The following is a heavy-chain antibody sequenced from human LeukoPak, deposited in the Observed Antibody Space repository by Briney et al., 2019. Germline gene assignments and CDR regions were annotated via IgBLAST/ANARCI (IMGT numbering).Heavy chain of an antibody. D-gene: IGHD3-3*01. CDR1: GASISSYY. Sequence: PSETLSLTRTVSGASISSYYCSWIRQPPGKGLEWIGYIYYSGSTRYNPSLKSRVTISVATSKNQFSLKLSSVTAADTAVYYCARVGILRFPSNWFDPRGHGTLVTVSS. CDR3: ARVGILRFPSNWFDP. V-gene: IGHV4-59*01. CDR2: IYYSGST. J-gene: IGHJ5*02.